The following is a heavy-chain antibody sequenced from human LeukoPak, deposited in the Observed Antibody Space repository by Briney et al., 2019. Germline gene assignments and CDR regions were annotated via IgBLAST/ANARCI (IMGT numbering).Heavy chain of an antibody. CDR3: ARAFGRDIVIAAAEGEFDP. J-gene: IGHJ5*02. CDR1: GYTFTGYY. Sequence: GASVKVSCKASGYTFTGYYMHWVRQAPGQGLEWMGWINPNSGGTNYAQKFQGRVTMTRDTSISTAYMELSRLRSDDTAEYYCARAFGRDIVIAAAEGEFDPWGQGTLVTVSS. CDR2: INPNSGGT. D-gene: IGHD6-13*01. V-gene: IGHV1-2*02.